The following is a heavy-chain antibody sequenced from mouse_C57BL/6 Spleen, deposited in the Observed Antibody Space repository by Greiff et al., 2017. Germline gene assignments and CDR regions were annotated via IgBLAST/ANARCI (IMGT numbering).Heavy chain of an antibody. CDR1: GFSLTSYG. J-gene: IGHJ4*01. D-gene: IGHD1-1*01. CDR2: IWSDGST. V-gene: IGHV2-6-1*01. Sequence: VKLQESGPGLVAPSQSLSITCTVSGFSLTSYGVHWVRQPPGKGLEWLVVIWSDGSTTYNSALKSRLSISKDNSKSQVFLKMNSLQTDDTAMYYCARHRGSLYAMDYWGQGTSVTVSS. CDR3: ARHRGSLYAMDY.